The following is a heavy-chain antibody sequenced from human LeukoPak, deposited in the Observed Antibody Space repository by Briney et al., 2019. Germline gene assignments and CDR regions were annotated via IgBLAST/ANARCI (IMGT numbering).Heavy chain of an antibody. CDR3: ARPPSYDSSGYLN. CDR2: IYPGDSDT. Sequence: GESLKISCNVSGYSFTSYWIGWVRQMPGKGLEWMGIIYPGDSDTRYSPSFQGQVTISADKSISTAYLQWSSLKASDTAMYYCARPPSYDSSGYLNWGQGTLVTVSS. CDR1: GYSFTSYW. J-gene: IGHJ4*02. D-gene: IGHD3-22*01. V-gene: IGHV5-51*01.